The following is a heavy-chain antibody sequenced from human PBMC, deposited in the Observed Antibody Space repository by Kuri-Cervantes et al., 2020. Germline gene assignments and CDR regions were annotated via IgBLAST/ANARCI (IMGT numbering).Heavy chain of an antibody. D-gene: IGHD6-13*01. CDR1: GFTISSYW. V-gene: IGHV3-7*01. CDR3: ARDAKREGQQLELNYLDS. Sequence: GESLKISCAASGFTISSYWMGWVRQAQGKGLEWVANIKQDGSEKYYVDSVKGRFTISRDNAENSQYLQMNSLRGEDTAVYYCARDAKREGQQLELNYLDSWGQGTLVTVSS. J-gene: IGHJ4*02. CDR2: IKQDGSEK.